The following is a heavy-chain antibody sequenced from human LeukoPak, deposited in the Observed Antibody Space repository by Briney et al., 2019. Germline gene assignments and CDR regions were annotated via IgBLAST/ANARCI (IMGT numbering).Heavy chain of an antibody. J-gene: IGHJ6*04. V-gene: IGHV5-10-1*01. CDR3: ARLRIAVAARFVYYYYGLDV. CDR2: IDPSDSYT. D-gene: IGHD6-19*01. CDR1: GYSFTSYW. Sequence: GESLKISCKGSGYSFTSYWISWVRQMPGKGLEWMGRIDPSDSYTNYSPSFQGHVTISADKSISTAYLQWSSLKASDTAMYYCARLRIAVAARFVYYYYGLDVWGKGTTVTVSS.